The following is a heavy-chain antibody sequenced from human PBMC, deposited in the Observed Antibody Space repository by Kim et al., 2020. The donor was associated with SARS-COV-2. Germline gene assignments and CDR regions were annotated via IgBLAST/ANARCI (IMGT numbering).Heavy chain of an antibody. Sequence: SETLSLTCTVSGGSISSYYWSWIRQPPGKGLEWIGYIYYSGSTNYNPSLKSRVTISVDTSKNQFSLKLSSVTAADTAVYYCARDNIGGYYYDSSGPSLYYYGMDVWGQGTTVTVSS. V-gene: IGHV4-59*13. CDR2: IYYSGST. J-gene: IGHJ6*02. D-gene: IGHD3-22*01. CDR3: ARDNIGGYYYDSSGPSLYYYGMDV. CDR1: GGSISSYY.